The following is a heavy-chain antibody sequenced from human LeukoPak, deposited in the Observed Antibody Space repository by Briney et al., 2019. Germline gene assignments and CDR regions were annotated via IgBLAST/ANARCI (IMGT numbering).Heavy chain of an antibody. CDR1: AYTFTGYY. CDR3: ARDRNSGSSLDI. V-gene: IGHV1-2*02. D-gene: IGHD6-6*01. J-gene: IGHJ3*02. CDR2: INPDSGGT. Sequence: ASVKVSCKASAYTFTGYYMHWVRQAPGQGLEWMGWINPDSGGTNYAQKFQGRVTMTRDTSISTAYMELSSLKSDDTAVYYCARDRNSGSSLDIWGQGTMLTVSS.